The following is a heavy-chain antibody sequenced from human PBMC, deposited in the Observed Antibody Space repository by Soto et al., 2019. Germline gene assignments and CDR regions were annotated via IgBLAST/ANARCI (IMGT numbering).Heavy chain of an antibody. J-gene: IGHJ1*01. Sequence: GGSLRLSCSASGFTFSSYSMHWVRQSPGKGLEYLSHVSGDGVRIYYADSVKGRFTISRDNSKNMLYLQMSSLGPDDSAFYYCLKSPGGANYAFFDWAQGTLVTVSS. CDR3: LKSPGGANYAFFD. CDR2: VSGDGVRI. V-gene: IGHV3-64D*06. D-gene: IGHD2-21*01. CDR1: GFTFSSYS.